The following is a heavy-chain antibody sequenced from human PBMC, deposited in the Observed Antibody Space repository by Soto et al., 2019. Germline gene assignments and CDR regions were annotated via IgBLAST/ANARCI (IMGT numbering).Heavy chain of an antibody. CDR2: ITNSDSSI. Sequence: QVQLVESGGGLVKPGGSLRLSCAASGFTFNDYYINWIRQAPGKGLEWISYITNSDSSIYYADSVKGRFTISRDNAKNSLYLQMNSLRAEDTAVYYCARRGGYNRGPYGMDVWGQGTTVTVSS. CDR3: ARRGGYNRGPYGMDV. V-gene: IGHV3-11*01. CDR1: GFTFNDYY. J-gene: IGHJ6*02. D-gene: IGHD5-12*01.